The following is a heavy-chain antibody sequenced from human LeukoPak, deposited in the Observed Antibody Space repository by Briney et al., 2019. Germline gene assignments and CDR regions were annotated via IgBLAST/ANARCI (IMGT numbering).Heavy chain of an antibody. D-gene: IGHD6-13*01. J-gene: IGHJ4*02. V-gene: IGHV3-30*03. CDR2: ISYDGSNK. CDR1: GFTFSSYD. CDR3: ARATTEAGISASGTAY. Sequence: GRSLRLSCAASGFTFSSYDMHWVRQAPGKGLEWVAVISYDGSNKYYADSVKGRFTISRDNSKNTLYLQMNNLRAEDTAVYYCARATTEAGISASGTAYWGQGTLVTVSS.